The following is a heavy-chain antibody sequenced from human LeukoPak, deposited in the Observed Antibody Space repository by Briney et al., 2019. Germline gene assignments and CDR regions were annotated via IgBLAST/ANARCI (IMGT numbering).Heavy chain of an antibody. Sequence: GGSLRLSCAASGFTFSSYAMSWVRQAAGKGLEWVSAISGSGGSTYYADSVKGRFTISRDNSKNTLYLQMNSLRAEDTAVYYCAKPPSRDYYGDYDYWGQGTLVTVSS. J-gene: IGHJ4*02. D-gene: IGHD4-17*01. CDR3: AKPPSRDYYGDYDY. CDR1: GFTFSSYA. V-gene: IGHV3-23*01. CDR2: ISGSGGST.